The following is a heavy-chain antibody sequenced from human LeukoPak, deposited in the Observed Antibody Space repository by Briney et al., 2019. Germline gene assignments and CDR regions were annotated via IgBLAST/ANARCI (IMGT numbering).Heavy chain of an antibody. J-gene: IGHJ4*02. CDR2: IGSSDSSI. D-gene: IGHD2-15*01. Sequence: GGSLRLSCAASGFIFSDFYMTWIRQAPGKGLEWVSYIGSSDSSIYYADSVKGRFTISRDNAENSLYLQMNSLRAEDTAVYYCARGKSGFCGGGSCRHYFDSWGQGTLVTVSS. V-gene: IGHV3-11*01. CDR3: ARGKSGFCGGGSCRHYFDS. CDR1: GFIFSDFY.